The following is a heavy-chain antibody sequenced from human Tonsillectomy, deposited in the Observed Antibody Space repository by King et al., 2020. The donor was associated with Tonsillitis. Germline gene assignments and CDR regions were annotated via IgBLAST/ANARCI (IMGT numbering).Heavy chain of an antibody. CDR1: GGSFTGYF. Sequence: VQLQQWSAGLLKPSETLSLTCAVYGGSFTGYFWSWIRQPPGKGLDWIGEINQSGSNNYNPSPKSRVTISVDTSKNQFSLRLSSVTAADTAVYYCARLVAGTTYYYYGMDVWGQGTTVTVSS. CDR3: ARLVAGTTYYYYGMDV. CDR2: INQSGSN. V-gene: IGHV4-34*01. D-gene: IGHD1-1*01. J-gene: IGHJ6*02.